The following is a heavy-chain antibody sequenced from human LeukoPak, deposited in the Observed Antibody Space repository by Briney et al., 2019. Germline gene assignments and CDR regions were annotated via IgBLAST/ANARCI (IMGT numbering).Heavy chain of an antibody. CDR1: GFTFSSYV. D-gene: IGHD5-18*01. V-gene: IGHV3-30*04. Sequence: PGGSLRLSCAASGFTFSSYVMHWVRQAPGKGLEWVAIISYDGSNEYYADSVKGRFTISRDNSKNTLYLQMNSLRAADTAVYYCARDRARVQLDYWGQGTLVTVSS. CDR2: ISYDGSNE. J-gene: IGHJ4*02. CDR3: ARDRARVQLDY.